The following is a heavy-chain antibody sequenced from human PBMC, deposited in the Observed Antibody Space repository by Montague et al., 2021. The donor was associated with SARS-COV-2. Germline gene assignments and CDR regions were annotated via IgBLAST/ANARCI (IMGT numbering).Heavy chain of an antibody. J-gene: IGHJ4*02. V-gene: IGHV4-39*01. CDR2: IYNGGTT. D-gene: IGHD2-15*01. Sequence: SETLSLTCTVSGDSIRNSDYSWGWVRQPPGKGLEWIGNIYNGGTTFYNPSLKSRVTIFVDTSKNQISLKLSSVTAADTAVYYCATRTRYPQNDFGFWGQGTLVTVSS. CDR1: GDSIRNSDYS. CDR3: ATRTRYPQNDFGF.